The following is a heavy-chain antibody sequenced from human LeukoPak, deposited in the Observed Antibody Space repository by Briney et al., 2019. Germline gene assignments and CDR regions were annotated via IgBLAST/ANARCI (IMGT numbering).Heavy chain of an antibody. CDR1: GGSFSGYY. Sequence: SETLSLTCAVYGGSFSGYYWSWIRQPPGKGLEWIGEINHSGSTNYNPSLKSRVTISVDTSKNQFSLKLSSVTAADTAVYYCARAGYSSSWCPHGWFDPWGQGTLVTVSS. CDR2: INHSGST. CDR3: ARAGYSSSWCPHGWFDP. V-gene: IGHV4-34*01. D-gene: IGHD6-13*01. J-gene: IGHJ5*02.